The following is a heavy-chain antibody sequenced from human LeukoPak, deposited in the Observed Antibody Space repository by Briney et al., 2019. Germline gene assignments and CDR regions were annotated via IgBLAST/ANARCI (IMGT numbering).Heavy chain of an antibody. Sequence: PGGSLRLSCAASGFTFEDYYMSWIRQAPGKGLEWLSYISSGSHTIYYADSVNGRFTISRDNAKNSLSLHMNNLRVEDTAIYYCARTAHGGQSSRYFDSWGQGILVTVSS. J-gene: IGHJ4*02. CDR1: GFTFEDYY. CDR2: ISSGSHTI. D-gene: IGHD4-23*01. CDR3: ARTAHGGQSSRYFDS. V-gene: IGHV3-11*01.